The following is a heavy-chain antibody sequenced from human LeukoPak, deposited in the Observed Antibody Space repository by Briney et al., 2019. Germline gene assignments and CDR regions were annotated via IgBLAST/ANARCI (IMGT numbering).Heavy chain of an antibody. Sequence: PGGSLRLSCTASGFTFSDYWVNWVRQAPGKGLEWVATIKQDGTERYYVDSVKGRFTISRDSAKNSLYLQMDSLRAEDTAVYYCARGPSSGSYFPYWGQGTLVTVSS. CDR2: IKQDGTER. V-gene: IGHV3-7*01. CDR1: GFTFSDYW. D-gene: IGHD1-26*01. CDR3: ARGPSSGSYFPY. J-gene: IGHJ4*02.